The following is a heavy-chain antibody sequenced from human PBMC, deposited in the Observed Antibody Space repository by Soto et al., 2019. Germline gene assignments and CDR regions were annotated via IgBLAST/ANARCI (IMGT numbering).Heavy chain of an antibody. J-gene: IGHJ4*02. CDR1: GFTFSNYW. CDR2: IKQDGSEK. CDR3: VRGRGDY. D-gene: IGHD3-10*01. Sequence: EVQLVESGGGLVQPGGSLRLSCAASGFTFSNYWMSWVRQAPGKGLEWVAAIKQDGSEKLYVDSVKGRFTISRDNAMNSLYLQLNGLRAEDTAIYYCVRGRGDYWGQGILVTVSS. V-gene: IGHV3-7*04.